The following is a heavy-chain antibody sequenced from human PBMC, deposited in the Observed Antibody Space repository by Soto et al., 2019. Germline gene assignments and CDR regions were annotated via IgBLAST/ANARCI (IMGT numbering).Heavy chain of an antibody. D-gene: IGHD3-3*01. Sequence: GGSLRLSCAASGISLSDFGMTWVRQAPGKGLEWISWIDSDSNNKEYADSVKGRFTISRDNARNSLYLQMDSLRDEDTAVYYCATNRVAGWSPLDHWGQGTLVTVSS. CDR1: GISLSDFG. CDR3: ATNRVAGWSPLDH. CDR2: IDSDSNNK. J-gene: IGHJ4*02. V-gene: IGHV3-48*02.